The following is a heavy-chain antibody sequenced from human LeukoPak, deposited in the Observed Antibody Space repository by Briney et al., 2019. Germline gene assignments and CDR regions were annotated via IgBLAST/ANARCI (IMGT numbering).Heavy chain of an antibody. Sequence: GGSLRLSCAASGFTFRSSVISWVRQAPGKGLEWVSTIDDDSYYADSVKGRFTISRDKSKRTLFLQMNSLSAEDTAVYYCVTEGWIYWGRGVLVTVSS. CDR2: IDDDS. CDR1: GFTFRSSV. D-gene: IGHD5-12*01. CDR3: VTEGWIY. V-gene: IGHV3-23*01. J-gene: IGHJ4*02.